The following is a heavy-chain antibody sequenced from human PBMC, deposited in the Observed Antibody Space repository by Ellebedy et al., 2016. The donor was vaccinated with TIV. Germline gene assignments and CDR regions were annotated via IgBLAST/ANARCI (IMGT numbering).Heavy chain of an antibody. CDR1: GDSINSGANY. Sequence: TLSLTCSVSGDSINSGANYWSWIRQHPVKGLEWLARIDWDDDKYYSTSLKTRLTISKDTSKNQVVLTMTNMSPVDTATYYCARIQVEMDWGFDYWGQGTLVTVSS. CDR2: IDWDDDK. V-gene: IGHV2-70*11. D-gene: IGHD5-24*01. J-gene: IGHJ4*02. CDR3: ARIQVEMDWGFDY.